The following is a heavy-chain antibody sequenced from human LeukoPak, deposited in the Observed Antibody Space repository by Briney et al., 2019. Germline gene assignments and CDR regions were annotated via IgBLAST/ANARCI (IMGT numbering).Heavy chain of an antibody. V-gene: IGHV4-34*01. CDR3: ARARNYDYVWGSYRLFYFDY. Sequence: SETLSLTCAVYGGSFSGYYWSWIRQPPGKGLEWIGEINHSGSTNYNPSLKSRVTISVDTSKNQFSLKLSSVTAADTAVYYCARARNYDYVWGSYRLFYFDYRGQGTLVTVSS. CDR2: INHSGST. J-gene: IGHJ4*02. CDR1: GGSFSGYY. D-gene: IGHD3-16*02.